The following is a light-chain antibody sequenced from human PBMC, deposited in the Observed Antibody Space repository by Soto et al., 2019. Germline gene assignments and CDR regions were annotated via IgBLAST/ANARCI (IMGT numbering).Light chain of an antibody. Sequence: QSALTQPASVSGSPGQSITISCTGTSRDVGGYNYVSWYQQHTGKAPKLMIYDVSNRPSGVSNRFSGSKSGNTASLTISGLQADDEADYYCSSYTSSSTVVFGGGTKLTVL. CDR1: SRDVGGYNY. J-gene: IGLJ2*01. V-gene: IGLV2-14*01. CDR2: DVS. CDR3: SSYTSSSTVV.